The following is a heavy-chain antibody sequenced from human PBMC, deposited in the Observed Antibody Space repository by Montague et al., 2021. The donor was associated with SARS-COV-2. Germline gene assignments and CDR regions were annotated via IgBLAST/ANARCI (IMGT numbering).Heavy chain of an antibody. J-gene: IGHJ6*02. CDR3: ARDLESTGYFDPYYYHGMDV. V-gene: IGHV3-30*04. Sequence: SLRLSCAASVFTFSRYALHWVRQAPGKGLEWVADISHEGSYKYYXXSLKVRFTISRDNSKNTLYLDMNSLRAEDTALYYCARDLESTGYFDPYYYHGMDVWGQGTTVTVSS. D-gene: IGHD3-9*01. CDR2: ISHEGSYK. CDR1: VFTFSRYA.